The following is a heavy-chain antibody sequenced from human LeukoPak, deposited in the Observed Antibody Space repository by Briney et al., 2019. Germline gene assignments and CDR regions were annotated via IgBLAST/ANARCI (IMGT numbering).Heavy chain of an antibody. Sequence: PGGSLRLSCAASGFTFDDYGMSWVRQAPGKGLEWVSGINWNGGSTGYADSVKGRFTISRDNAKNSLYLQMNSLRAEDTAVYYCARGGTLWFGELADFFDYWGQGTLVTVSS. CDR3: ARGGTLWFGELADFFDY. J-gene: IGHJ4*02. CDR1: GFTFDDYG. CDR2: INWNGGST. V-gene: IGHV3-20*04. D-gene: IGHD3-10*01.